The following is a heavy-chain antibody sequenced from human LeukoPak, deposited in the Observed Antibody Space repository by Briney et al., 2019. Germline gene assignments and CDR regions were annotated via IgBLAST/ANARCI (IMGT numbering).Heavy chain of an antibody. CDR2: IIPILGIA. CDR1: GGTFSSYA. CDR3: ARQFGASYYYMDV. V-gene: IGHV1-69*04. D-gene: IGHD3-3*01. Sequence: SVKVSCKASGGTFSSYAISWVRQAPGQGLEWMGRIIPILGIANYAQKFQGRVTITADKSTSTAYMELSSLRSEDTAVYYCARQFGASYYYMDVWGKGTTVTVSS. J-gene: IGHJ6*03.